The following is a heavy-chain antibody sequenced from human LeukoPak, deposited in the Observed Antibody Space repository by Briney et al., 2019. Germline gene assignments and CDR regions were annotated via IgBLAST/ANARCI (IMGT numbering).Heavy chain of an antibody. J-gene: IGHJ3*02. CDR2: ISSSSSYI. CDR3: ARGGEKDAFDI. V-gene: IGHV3-21*01. CDR1: GFTFSSYS. D-gene: IGHD5-24*01. Sequence: PGGSLRLSCAASGFTFSSYSMNWVRQAPGKGLEWVSSISSSSSYIYYADSVKGRFTISRDNAKNSLYLQMNGLRAEDTAVYYCARGGEKDAFDIWGQGTMVTVSS.